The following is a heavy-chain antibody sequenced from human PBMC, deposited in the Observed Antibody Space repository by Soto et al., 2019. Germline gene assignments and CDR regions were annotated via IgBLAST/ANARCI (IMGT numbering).Heavy chain of an antibody. J-gene: IGHJ5*02. D-gene: IGHD3-10*01. V-gene: IGHV4-59*11. CDR3: ARGVYLSLVRTGWFDP. CDR1: GTSMRGHF. CDR2: GYYSGST. Sequence: SETLSLTCTVSGTSMRGHFWSWMRQPPGKGLEWIGYGYYSGSTLYNPSLKSRVTISLDTSKNHFSLRLNSVTSADTAVYYCARGVYLSLVRTGWFDPWGQGTLVTVSS.